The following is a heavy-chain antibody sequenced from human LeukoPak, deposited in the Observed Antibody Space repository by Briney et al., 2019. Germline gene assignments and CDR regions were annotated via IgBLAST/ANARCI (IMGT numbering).Heavy chain of an antibody. Sequence: TGGSLRLSCAASGFIFTSYSMNWVRQPPGKGLEWIGEINHSGSTSYNPSLKSRVTILVDTSKNQFSLKLSSVTAADTAVYYCARGYSSGLDDAFDIWGQGTMVTVSS. CDR3: ARGYSSGLDDAFDI. CDR1: GFIFTSYS. J-gene: IGHJ3*02. D-gene: IGHD3-10*01. CDR2: INHSGST. V-gene: IGHV4-34*01.